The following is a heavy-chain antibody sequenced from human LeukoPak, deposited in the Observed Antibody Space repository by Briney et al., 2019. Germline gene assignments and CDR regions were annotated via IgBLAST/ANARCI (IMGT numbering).Heavy chain of an antibody. CDR1: GYSFSSYW. J-gene: IGHJ6*02. V-gene: IGHV5-51*01. D-gene: IGHD6-13*01. CDR2: IYPGDSDT. Sequence: GESLKISCKGSGYSFSSYWIGWVRQMPGKGLEWMGIIYPGDSDTRYSPSFQGQVTISVDKSISTAYLQWSSLKASDTAMYYCASSMAASGTYYGMDVSGQGTTVTVSS. CDR3: ASSMAASGTYYGMDV.